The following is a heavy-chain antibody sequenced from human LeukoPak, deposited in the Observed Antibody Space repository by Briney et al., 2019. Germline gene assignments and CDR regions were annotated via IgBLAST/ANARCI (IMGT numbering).Heavy chain of an antibody. J-gene: IGHJ4*02. CDR2: ISYDGSNK. CDR3: AREVVEDGATDY. Sequence: GGSLRLSCAASGFTFSSYAMHWVRQAPGKGLEWVAVISYDGSNKYYADSVKGRFTISRDNSKNTLYLQMNSLRAEDTAVYYCAREVVEDGATDYWGQGTLVTVSS. V-gene: IGHV3-30-3*01. D-gene: IGHD4-17*01. CDR1: GFTFSSYA.